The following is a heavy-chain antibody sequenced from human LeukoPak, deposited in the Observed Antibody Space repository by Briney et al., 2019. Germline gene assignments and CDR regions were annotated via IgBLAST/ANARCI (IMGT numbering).Heavy chain of an antibody. Sequence: SETLSLTCTVSGGSISSYYCSWIRQPPGKGLEWIGYIYYSGSTNYNPSLKSRVTISVDTSKNQFSLKLSSVTAADTAVYYCARGMNWFDPWGQGTLVTVSS. V-gene: IGHV4-59*01. CDR2: IYYSGST. CDR1: GGSISSYY. J-gene: IGHJ5*02. CDR3: ARGMNWFDP.